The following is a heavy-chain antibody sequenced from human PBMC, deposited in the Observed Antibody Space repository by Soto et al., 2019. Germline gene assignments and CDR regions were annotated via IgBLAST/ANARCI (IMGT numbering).Heavy chain of an antibody. CDR2: ISSSSSTI. CDR3: ARAGVMVSFSLNFDG. V-gene: IGHV3-48*01. D-gene: IGHD3-16*02. CDR1: GFTFSSYS. Sequence: GGSLRLSCPASGFTFSSYSMNWVRQAPGKGLEWVSYISSSSSTIYYADSVKGRFTISRDNAKNSLYLQMNSLRVEDTAVYYCARAGVMVSFSLNFDGWGQGTLLTVS. J-gene: IGHJ4*02.